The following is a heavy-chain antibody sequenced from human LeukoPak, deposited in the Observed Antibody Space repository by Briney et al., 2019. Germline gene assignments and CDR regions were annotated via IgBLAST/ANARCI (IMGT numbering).Heavy chain of an antibody. V-gene: IGHV3-7*01. CDR3: ARRGGSSSRRSPIDY. J-gene: IGHJ4*02. Sequence: GGSLRLSCTASGFTFNDYWMTWVRQAPGKGPEWVANIKQDGSQRYYVDSVRGRFTISRDNAKNSLFLQMNGLRAEDTAVYYCARRGGSSSRRSPIDYWGQGTLVTVSS. CDR1: GFTFNDYW. CDR2: IKQDGSQR. D-gene: IGHD6-6*01.